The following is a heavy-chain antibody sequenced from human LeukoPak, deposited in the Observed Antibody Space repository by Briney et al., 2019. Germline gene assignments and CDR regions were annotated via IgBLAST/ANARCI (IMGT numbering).Heavy chain of an antibody. V-gene: IGHV4-31*03. CDR1: GGSISSGGYY. CDR3: ARGLYDFWSGYPYYYYGMDV. D-gene: IGHD3-3*01. CDR2: IYYSGST. J-gene: IGHJ6*02. Sequence: SETLSLTCTVSGGSISSGGYYWSWIRQHPGKGLEWIGYIYYSGSTYYNPSLKSRVTISVDTSKNQFSLKLSSVTAADTAVYYCARGLYDFWSGYPYYYYGMDVWGQGTTVTVSS.